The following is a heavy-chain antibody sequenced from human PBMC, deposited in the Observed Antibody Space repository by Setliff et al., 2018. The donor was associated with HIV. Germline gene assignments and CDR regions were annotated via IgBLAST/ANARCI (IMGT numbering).Heavy chain of an antibody. Sequence: SETLSLTCNVSDDSFSTNYWSWVRQPPGKGLEWIGYIYSSGTTNYNPSFKSRVSISLDTSRSQFSLMLSSVTAADTAIYYCAKYWRASGTYVFDIWGLGTMVTVSS. V-gene: IGHV4-4*08. D-gene: IGHD2-15*01. CDR1: DDSFSTNY. J-gene: IGHJ3*02. CDR3: AKYWRASGTYVFDI. CDR2: IYSSGTT.